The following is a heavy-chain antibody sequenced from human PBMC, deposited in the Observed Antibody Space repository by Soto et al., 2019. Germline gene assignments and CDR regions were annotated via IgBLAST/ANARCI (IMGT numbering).Heavy chain of an antibody. Sequence: QVQLVESGGGLVKPGGSLRLSCAASGFTFSDYYMSWIRQAQGRGREWVSYISSSGSTIYYADSVKGRFTISRDNAKNSLYLQMNSLRAEDTAVYYCARRHDNLYAVWVDYWGQGTLVTVSS. CDR1: GFTFSDYY. V-gene: IGHV3-11*01. CDR2: ISSSGSTI. D-gene: IGHD2-2*02. J-gene: IGHJ4*02. CDR3: ARRHDNLYAVWVDY.